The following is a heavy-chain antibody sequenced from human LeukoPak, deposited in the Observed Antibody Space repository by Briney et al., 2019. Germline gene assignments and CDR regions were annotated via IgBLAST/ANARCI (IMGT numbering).Heavy chain of an antibody. Sequence: HPGGSLRLSCAASGFTFDDYAMHWVRQAPGKGLEWVSGISWNSGSIGYADSVKGRFTISRDNAKNSLYLQMNSLRAEDTALYYCAKDYYDSRGYYYREGYFDYWGQGTLVTVSS. CDR2: ISWNSGSI. CDR1: GFTFDDYA. CDR3: AKDYYDSRGYYYREGYFDY. J-gene: IGHJ4*02. V-gene: IGHV3-9*01. D-gene: IGHD3-22*01.